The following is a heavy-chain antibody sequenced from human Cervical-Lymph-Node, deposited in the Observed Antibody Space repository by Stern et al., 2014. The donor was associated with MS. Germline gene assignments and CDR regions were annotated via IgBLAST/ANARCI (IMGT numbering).Heavy chain of an antibody. V-gene: IGHV1-69*01. J-gene: IGHJ5*02. CDR2: ISPTFGTS. CDR3: ANYYGDNGGWFDP. CDR1: GGTFGTHG. Sequence: QMQLGQSGPEVKKPGSSVKVSCKASGGTFGTHGISWVRQAPGKGLQWMGGISPTFGTSNYAQNFQDRVTITADESTSTAYMVLSSLRSEDTAIYYCANYYGDNGGWFDPWGQGTLVTVSS. D-gene: IGHD4-17*01.